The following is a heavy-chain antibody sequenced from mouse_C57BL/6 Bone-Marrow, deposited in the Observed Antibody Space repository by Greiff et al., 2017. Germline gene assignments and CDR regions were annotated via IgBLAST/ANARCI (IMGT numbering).Heavy chain of an antibody. D-gene: IGHD1-1*01. Sequence: QVQLQQPGAELVKPGASVKLSCKASGYTFTSYWMQWVKQRPGQGLEWIGEIDPSDSSPNYNQKFKGKATLTVDTSSSTAYMQLSSLTSEDSAVYYCAREGYYYGNYWYIDVWGTGTTVTVSS. J-gene: IGHJ1*03. V-gene: IGHV1-50*01. CDR1: GYTFTSYW. CDR3: AREGYYYGNYWYIDV. CDR2: IDPSDSSP.